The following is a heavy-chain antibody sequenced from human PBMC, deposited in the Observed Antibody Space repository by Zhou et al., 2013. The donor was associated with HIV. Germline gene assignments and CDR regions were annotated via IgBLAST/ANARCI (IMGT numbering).Heavy chain of an antibody. Sequence: QVPVVQSGAEVKKPGSSVRITCKAAGVNFGSFGITWVRQAPGQGLEWMAGVIPIFGFVNAARRFQGRIAITSDESTRTAHMDLSNLRSDDTAVYYCAKTIHYDFWSGLGLHYYYHMDVWGKGTTVTVSS. CDR2: VIPIFGFV. D-gene: IGHD3-3*01. CDR3: AKTIHYDFWSGLGLHYYYHMDV. V-gene: IGHV1-69*05. CDR1: GVNFGSFG. J-gene: IGHJ6*03.